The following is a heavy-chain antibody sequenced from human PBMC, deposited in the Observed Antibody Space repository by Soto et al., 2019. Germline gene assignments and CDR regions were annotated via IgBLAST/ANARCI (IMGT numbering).Heavy chain of an antibody. CDR3: ARESDEYYYYYMDV. V-gene: IGHV1-69*04. CDR2: IIPILGIA. J-gene: IGHJ6*03. CDR1: GGTFSSYT. Sequence: AASVKVSCKASGGTFSSYTISWVRQAPGQGLEWMGRIIPILGIANYAQKFQGRVTITADKSTSTAYMELSSLRSEDTDVYYCARESDEYYYYYMDVWGKGTTVTVSS.